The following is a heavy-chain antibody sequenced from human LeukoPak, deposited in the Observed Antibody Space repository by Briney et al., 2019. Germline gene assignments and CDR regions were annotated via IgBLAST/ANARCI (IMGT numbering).Heavy chain of an antibody. D-gene: IGHD6-19*01. J-gene: IGHJ4*02. CDR3: AREASLQWLVQEGYHFDY. V-gene: IGHV4-61*02. CDR2: IYTSGST. Sequence: PSETLSLTXTVSGGSIRSGSYYWSWIRQPAGKGLEWIGRIYTSGSTNYNPSLKSRVTISVDTSKNQFSLKLSSVTAADTAVYYCAREASLQWLVQEGYHFDYWGQGTLVTVSS. CDR1: GGSIRSGSYY.